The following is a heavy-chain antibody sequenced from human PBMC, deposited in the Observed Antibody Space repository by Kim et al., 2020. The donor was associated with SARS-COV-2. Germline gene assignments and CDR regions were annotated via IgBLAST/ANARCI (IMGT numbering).Heavy chain of an antibody. Sequence: SETLSLTCTVSGGSISNSDYYWGWIRQPPGKGLEWIGTIYYSGTTFYTPSLKSRVTMSVDTSKNQFSLKLGSVTAADTGVYYCARWREYFFDYWGQGT. CDR1: GGSISNSDYY. CDR2: IYYSGTT. CDR3: ARWREYFFDY. V-gene: IGHV4-39*01. J-gene: IGHJ4*02. D-gene: IGHD3-10*01.